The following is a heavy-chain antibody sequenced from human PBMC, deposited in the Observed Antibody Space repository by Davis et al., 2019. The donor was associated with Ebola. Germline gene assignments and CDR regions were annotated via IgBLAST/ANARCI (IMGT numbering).Heavy chain of an antibody. CDR3: ARDFSYGDAYYYYYGMDV. J-gene: IGHJ6*02. CDR2: IWYDGSNK. D-gene: IGHD4-17*01. Sequence: PGGSLRLSCAASGFTFSSYGMHWVRQAPGKGLEWVAVIWYDGSNKYYADSVKGRFTISRDNSKNTLYLQMNSLRAEDTAVYYCARDFSYGDAYYYYYGMDVWGQGTTVTVSS. CDR1: GFTFSSYG. V-gene: IGHV3-33*01.